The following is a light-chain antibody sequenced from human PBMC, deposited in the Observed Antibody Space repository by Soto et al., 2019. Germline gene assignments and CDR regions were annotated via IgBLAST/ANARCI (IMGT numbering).Light chain of an antibody. Sequence: QSALTQPASVSGSPGQSITISCTGTSSDVGGYNYVSWYQQHPGKAPKLMIYDVSNRPSGVSNRFSGSKSGNTASLTISGLQAADEADYYCSSYTSSHVVFGGGTKLTVL. CDR2: DVS. CDR1: SSDVGGYNY. J-gene: IGLJ2*01. CDR3: SSYTSSHVV. V-gene: IGLV2-14*01.